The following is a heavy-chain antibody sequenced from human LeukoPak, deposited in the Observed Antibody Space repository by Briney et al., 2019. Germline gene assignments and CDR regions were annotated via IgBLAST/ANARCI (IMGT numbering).Heavy chain of an antibody. D-gene: IGHD3-3*01. CDR1: GFTFDDYG. V-gene: IGHV3-20*04. CDR3: ARVASEITIFGVVIYYMDV. CDR2: INWNGGST. J-gene: IGHJ6*03. Sequence: GRSLRLSCAASGFTFDDYGMSWVRQAPGKGLEWVSGINWNGGSTGYADSVKGRFTISRDNAKNSLYLQMNSLRAEDTALYYCARVASEITIFGVVIYYMDVWGKGTTVTVSS.